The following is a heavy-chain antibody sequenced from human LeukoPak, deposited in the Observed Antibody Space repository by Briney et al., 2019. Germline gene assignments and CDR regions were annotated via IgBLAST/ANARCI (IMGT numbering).Heavy chain of an antibody. CDR2: ISYDGSNE. J-gene: IGHJ6*02. Sequence: QPGGSLRLSRAASGFTFSSYGMHWVRQAPGKGLEGVAVISYDGSNEYYADSVKGRFTISRDNSKNTLYLQMNSLRAEDTAVYYCANSPRGSAYYYYGMDVWGQGTTVTVSS. CDR1: GFTFSSYG. CDR3: ANSPRGSAYYYYGMDV. D-gene: IGHD6-19*01. V-gene: IGHV3-30*18.